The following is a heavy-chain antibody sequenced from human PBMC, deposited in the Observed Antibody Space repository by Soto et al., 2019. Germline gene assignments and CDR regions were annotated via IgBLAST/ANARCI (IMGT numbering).Heavy chain of an antibody. Sequence: SETLSLTFTVSGASINNYYWSWIRQPAGKGLEWIGRVSTSGSTNYNPSPKSRVTMSVDTSKNQFSLMLNSVTAADTAVYYCRRDFDYWGQGTLVTVS. CDR1: GASINNYY. CDR3: RRDFDY. J-gene: IGHJ4*02. D-gene: IGHD6-6*01. V-gene: IGHV4-4*07. CDR2: VSTSGST.